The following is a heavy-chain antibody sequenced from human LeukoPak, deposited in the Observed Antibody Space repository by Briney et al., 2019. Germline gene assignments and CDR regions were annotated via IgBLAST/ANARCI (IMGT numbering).Heavy chain of an antibody. CDR2: FDPEDGET. Sequence: GASVKVSCKVSGYTLTELSMHWVRQAPGKGLEWMGGFDPEDGETIYAQKFQGRVTMTEDTSTDTAYMALSSLRSEDTAVYYCATNALLRYFDWLLNWGQGTLVTVSS. CDR3: ATNALLRYFDWLLN. D-gene: IGHD3-9*01. CDR1: GYTLTELS. V-gene: IGHV1-24*01. J-gene: IGHJ4*02.